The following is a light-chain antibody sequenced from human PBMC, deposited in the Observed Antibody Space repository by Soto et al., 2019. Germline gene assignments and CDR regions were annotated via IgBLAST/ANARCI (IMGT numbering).Light chain of an antibody. CDR1: QSVARSS. J-gene: IGKJ4*01. CDR2: GAS. V-gene: IGKV3-20*01. Sequence: ENVLTQSPGRLSLSPGDRATLSCRASQSVARSSIAWYQQKVGQPPRLLIYGASGMATGVPDKFSGSGSGTVFTLTIERVEAEDFAVYHCQQYATSPLTFGGGTTLEIK. CDR3: QQYATSPLT.